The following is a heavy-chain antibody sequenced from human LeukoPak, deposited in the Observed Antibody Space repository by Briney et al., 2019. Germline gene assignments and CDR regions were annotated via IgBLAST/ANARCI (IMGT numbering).Heavy chain of an antibody. Sequence: GASVKVSCKASGFTFTSSAMQWVRQARGQRLEWIGWIVVGSGNTNYAQKFQERVTITRDMSTSTAYMELSSLRSEDTAVYYCAAVANDFWSGYYSDYWGQGTLVTVSS. CDR3: AAVANDFWSGYYSDY. CDR2: IVVGSGNT. CDR1: GFTFTSSA. J-gene: IGHJ4*02. D-gene: IGHD3-3*01. V-gene: IGHV1-58*02.